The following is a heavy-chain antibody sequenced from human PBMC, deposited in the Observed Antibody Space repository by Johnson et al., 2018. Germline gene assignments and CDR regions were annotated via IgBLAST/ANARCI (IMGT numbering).Heavy chain of an antibody. V-gene: IGHV3-74*01. Sequence: VQLQESGGGLVQPGGSLRLSCAASGFTFSSYYMHWVRQAPGQGLVWVSRIHSGGSTTYADSVKGRFTISRDNAKNTLYLEMNRLRAEDTSVYYCANLSLEPPLCGQGTLVTVSS. CDR3: ANLSLEPPL. J-gene: IGHJ4*02. CDR2: IHSGGST. CDR1: GFTFSSYY. D-gene: IGHD1-14*01.